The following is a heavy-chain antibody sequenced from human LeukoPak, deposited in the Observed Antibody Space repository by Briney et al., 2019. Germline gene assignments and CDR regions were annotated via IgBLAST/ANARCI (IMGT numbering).Heavy chain of an antibody. CDR2: ISSDSGAI. Sequence: GGSLRLSCAASGFTLSTYMMNWVRQAPGKGLEWLSYISSDSGAIYYADSVQRRFTISRDNAQKSLYLQMNSLRVEDTAVYYCVRELAYWGQGALVTVSS. CDR1: GFTLSTYM. D-gene: IGHD1-1*01. J-gene: IGHJ4*02. V-gene: IGHV3-48*01. CDR3: VRELAY.